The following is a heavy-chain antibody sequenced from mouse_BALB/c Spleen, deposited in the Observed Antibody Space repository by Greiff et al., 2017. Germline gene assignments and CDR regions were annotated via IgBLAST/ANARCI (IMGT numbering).Heavy chain of an antibody. J-gene: IGHJ2*01. V-gene: IGHV5-9-4*01. CDR1: GFTFSSYA. CDR3: ARDRGDY. D-gene: IGHD3-1*01. CDR2: ISSGGSYT. Sequence: EVQLVESGGGLVKPGGSLKLSCAASGFTFSSYAMSWVRQSPEKRLEWVAEISSGGSYTYYPDTVTGRFTISRDNAKNTLYLEMSSLRSEDTAMYYCARDRGDYWGQGTTLTVSS.